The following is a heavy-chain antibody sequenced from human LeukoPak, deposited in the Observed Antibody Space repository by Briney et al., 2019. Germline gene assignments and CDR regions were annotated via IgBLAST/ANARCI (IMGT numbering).Heavy chain of an antibody. V-gene: IGHV3-21*01. CDR1: GFTFSTNT. Sequence: GGSLRLSCAASGFTFSTNTMTWVRQAPGKGLEWVSSISSSSTYIYYAESLKGRFTISRDNSKNTLYLQMNSLRAEDTAVYYCARGEYSSSWYAYYYYYYGMDVWGQGTTVTVSS. J-gene: IGHJ6*02. CDR3: ARGEYSSSWYAYYYYYYGMDV. D-gene: IGHD6-13*01. CDR2: ISSSSTYI.